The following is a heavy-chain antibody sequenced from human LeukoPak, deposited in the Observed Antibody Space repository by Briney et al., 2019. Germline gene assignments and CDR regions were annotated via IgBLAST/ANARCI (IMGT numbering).Heavy chain of an antibody. D-gene: IGHD4/OR15-4a*01. CDR3: SRQPPDYGGSDN. Sequence: GGSLRLSCAASGFTFSGSGMHWVRQASGKGLEWVGRIRSKANNYGTAYAASVKGRFTISRDDSKNTAYLQMNSLKTEDTAVYYCSRQPPDYGGSDNGGQGTLVTVSS. CDR2: IRSKANNYGT. V-gene: IGHV3-73*01. J-gene: IGHJ4*02. CDR1: GFTFSGSG.